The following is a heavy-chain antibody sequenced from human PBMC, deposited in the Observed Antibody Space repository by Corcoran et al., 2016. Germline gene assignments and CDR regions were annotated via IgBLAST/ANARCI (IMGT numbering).Heavy chain of an antibody. J-gene: IGHJ5*02. CDR3: ARWAYSSGWYEVFWFDP. CDR1: GYTFTGYY. CDR2: INPNSGDT. Sequence: QVQLVQSGAEVKKPGASVKVSCKASGYTFTGYYMHWVRQAPGQGLEWMGWINPNSGDTNYAQKFQGRVTMTRDTSISTAYMELSRLRSDDTAVYYCARWAYSSGWYEVFWFDPWGQGTLVTVSS. D-gene: IGHD6-19*01. V-gene: IGHV1-2*02.